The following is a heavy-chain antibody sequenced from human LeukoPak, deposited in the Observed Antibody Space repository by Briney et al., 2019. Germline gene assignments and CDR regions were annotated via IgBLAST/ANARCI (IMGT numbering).Heavy chain of an antibody. CDR1: GYTFTGYY. CDR3: ARTSRIWSGQYYDY. V-gene: IGHV1-2*02. J-gene: IGHJ4*02. Sequence: ASVKVSCKASGYTFTGYYMHWVRQAPGQGLEWMGWINPNSGGTNYAQKFQGRVTMTRDTSISTAYMELSRLRSDDTAVYYCARTSRIWSGQYYDYWGQGTLVTVSS. D-gene: IGHD3-3*01. CDR2: INPNSGGT.